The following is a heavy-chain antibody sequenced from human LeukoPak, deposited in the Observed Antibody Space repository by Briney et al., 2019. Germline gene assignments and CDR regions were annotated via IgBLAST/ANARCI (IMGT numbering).Heavy chain of an antibody. D-gene: IGHD6-19*01. Sequence: SVKVSCKGSGGTFSSYAISWVRQAPGQGLEWMGGIIPIFGTANYAQKFQGRVTITTDESTSTAYMELSSLRSEDTAVYYCAIAHSSGWYRGLGYFDYWGQGTLVTVSS. CDR1: GGTFSSYA. V-gene: IGHV1-69*05. CDR2: IIPIFGTA. CDR3: AIAHSSGWYRGLGYFDY. J-gene: IGHJ4*02.